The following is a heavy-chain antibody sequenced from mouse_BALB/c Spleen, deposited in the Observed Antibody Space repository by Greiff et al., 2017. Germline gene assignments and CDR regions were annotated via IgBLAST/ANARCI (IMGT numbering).Heavy chain of an antibody. J-gene: IGHJ1*01. CDR1: GFSLTGYG. D-gene: IGHD2-1*01. V-gene: IGHV2-6-7*01. CDR3: ATGKRYFDV. CDR2: IWGDGST. Sequence: VQLQQSGPGLVAPSQSLSITCTVSGFSLTGYGVNWVRQPPGKGLEWLGMIWGDGSTDYNSALKSRLSISKDNSKSQVFLKMNSLQTGDTAGYYCATGKRYFDVWGAGTTVTVSS.